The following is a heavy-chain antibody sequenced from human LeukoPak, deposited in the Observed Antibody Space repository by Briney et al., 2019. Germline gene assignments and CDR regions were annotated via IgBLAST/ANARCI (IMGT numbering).Heavy chain of an antibody. CDR1: GFTFTNYA. D-gene: IGHD3-10*02. V-gene: IGHV3-23*01. Sequence: GGSLRLSCAASGFTFTNYAMSWVRQAPGKGLEWVSSISGSGGTIYYADSVKGRFTISRDNAKNSLYLQMNSLRAEDTAVYYCAELGITMIGGVWGKGTTVTISS. CDR3: AELGITMIGGV. CDR2: ISGSGGTI. J-gene: IGHJ6*04.